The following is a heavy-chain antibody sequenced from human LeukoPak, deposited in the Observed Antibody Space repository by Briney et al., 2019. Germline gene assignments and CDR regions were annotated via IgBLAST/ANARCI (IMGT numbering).Heavy chain of an antibody. V-gene: IGHV3-23*01. Sequence: GGSVRLSCVVSGFTFSTYAMGWVRQAPGKGLEWVSGIGGSGGDTFYADCVRGRFTVSRDNHKNTLFLQIDSLRTEDTAVYYCVPLGGLGYYQYGMDVWGRGTTVTVSS. CDR2: IGGSGGDT. CDR3: VPLGGLGYYQYGMDV. D-gene: IGHD3/OR15-3a*01. J-gene: IGHJ6*02. CDR1: GFTFSTYA.